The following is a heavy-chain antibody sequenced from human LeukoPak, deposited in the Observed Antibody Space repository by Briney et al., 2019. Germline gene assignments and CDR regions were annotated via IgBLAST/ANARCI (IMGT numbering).Heavy chain of an antibody. J-gene: IGHJ6*03. CDR1: GFTFSDYY. CDR2: ISGGGNTI. Sequence: GGSLRLSCAASGFTFSDYYMTWIRQAPGKGLEWVSYISGGGNTIFYADSVKGRFTISRDNAKNSLYLQMNSLRAEDTAVYYCARGYYGSGSLDYYYYYMDVWGKGTPVTVSS. CDR3: ARGYYGSGSLDYYYYYMDV. D-gene: IGHD3-10*01. V-gene: IGHV3-11*04.